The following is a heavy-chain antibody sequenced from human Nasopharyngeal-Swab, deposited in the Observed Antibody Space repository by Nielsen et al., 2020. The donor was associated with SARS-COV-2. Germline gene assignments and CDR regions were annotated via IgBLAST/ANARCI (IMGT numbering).Heavy chain of an antibody. D-gene: IGHD1-26*01. J-gene: IGHJ6*02. Sequence: VLQAPGKGLDWVSVISGNGGTTYYADSVKGRFTISRDNSQNTLFLQMNSLRAEDTAVYYCAKEGGGGNYLYYYYYGMDVWGQGTTVTVSS. CDR3: AKEGGGGNYLYYYYYGMDV. V-gene: IGHV3-23*01. CDR2: ISGNGGTT.